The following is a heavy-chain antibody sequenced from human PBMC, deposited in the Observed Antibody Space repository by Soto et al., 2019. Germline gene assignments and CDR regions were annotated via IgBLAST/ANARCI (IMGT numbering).Heavy chain of an antibody. V-gene: IGHV4-61*01. Sequence: SETLSLACTVSVGAVNSDSHNWSWVRHPPGKGLEWIGYIYCTGSTNYNPSRKSRVTISLDTSRNQFSLKLSSVTAADTAVFYCAREYANSPEAFDFWGQGALVTVSS. CDR2: IYCTGST. CDR3: AREYANSPEAFDF. J-gene: IGHJ4*02. D-gene: IGHD2-2*01. CDR1: VGAVNSDSHN.